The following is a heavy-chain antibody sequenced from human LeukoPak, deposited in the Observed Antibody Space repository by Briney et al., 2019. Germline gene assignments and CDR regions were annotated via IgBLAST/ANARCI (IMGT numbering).Heavy chain of an antibody. D-gene: IGHD3-22*01. CDR2: INNDGSST. V-gene: IGHV3-74*01. CDR3: ARAITMIDGVDI. Sequence: QTGGSLRLSCAASGFTFSSYWMHWVRQAPGKGLVWVSRINNDGSSTSYADSVKGRFTISADKSISTAYLQWSSLKASDTAMYYCARAITMIDGVDIWGQGTMVTVSS. J-gene: IGHJ3*02. CDR1: GFTFSSYW.